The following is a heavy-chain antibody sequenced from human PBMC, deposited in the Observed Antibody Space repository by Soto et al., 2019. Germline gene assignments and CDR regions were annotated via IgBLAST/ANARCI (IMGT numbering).Heavy chain of an antibody. D-gene: IGHD3-9*01. CDR3: AREFYDNLTGISWFDP. J-gene: IGHJ5*02. CDR2: ISSSSSYI. Sequence: EVQLVESGGGLVKPGGSLRLSCAASGFTFSSYSMNWVRQAPGKGLEWVSSISSSSSYIYYADSVKGRFTISRDNAKNSLYLQMNSLRAEDTAVYYCAREFYDNLTGISWFDPWGQGTLLTVSS. CDR1: GFTFSSYS. V-gene: IGHV3-21*01.